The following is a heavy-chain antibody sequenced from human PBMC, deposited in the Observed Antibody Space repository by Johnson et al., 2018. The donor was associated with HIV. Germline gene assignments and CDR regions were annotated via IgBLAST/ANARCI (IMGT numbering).Heavy chain of an antibody. Sequence: VQLVESGGGVVQPGGSLRLSCAASGFTFSSYWMHWVRQAPGKGLVWVSRINSDGSSTSYADSVKGRFTISRDNAKNTLYLQMNSLRAEDTALYYCASRPGLYYYDSSGFDAFDIWGQGTMVTVSS. CDR2: INSDGSST. D-gene: IGHD3-22*01. CDR1: GFTFSSYW. J-gene: IGHJ3*02. CDR3: ASRPGLYYYDSSGFDAFDI. V-gene: IGHV3-74*02.